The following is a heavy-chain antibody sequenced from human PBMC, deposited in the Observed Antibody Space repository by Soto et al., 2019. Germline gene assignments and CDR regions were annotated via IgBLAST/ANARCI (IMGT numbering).Heavy chain of an antibody. J-gene: IGHJ4*02. V-gene: IGHV3-7*03. D-gene: IGHD6-13*01. Sequence: GGSLRLSCAASGFTFSSYWMSWVRQAPGKGLEWVANIKQDGSEKYYVDSVKGRFTISRNNAKNSLYLQMNSLRAEDTAVYYCARDGDIAAVDYWGQGTLVTVSS. CDR1: GFTFSSYW. CDR2: IKQDGSEK. CDR3: ARDGDIAAVDY.